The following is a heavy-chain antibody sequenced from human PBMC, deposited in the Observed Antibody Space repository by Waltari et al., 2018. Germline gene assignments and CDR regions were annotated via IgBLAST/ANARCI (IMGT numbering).Heavy chain of an antibody. CDR3: TRSISQGVTASDY. CDR2: IRASGGNV. Sequence: EEQLVESGGGLIQPGGSLRLSCAASGLSNSDCGLSWVRQAPGKGLEWVSRIRASGGNVAYTDSVMGRFTISRDTSQNTVYLQMIGLRVEDTAVYYCTRSISQGVTASDYWGQGTLVTVSS. CDR1: GLSNSDCG. J-gene: IGHJ4*02. V-gene: IGHV3-23*04. D-gene: IGHD3-10*01.